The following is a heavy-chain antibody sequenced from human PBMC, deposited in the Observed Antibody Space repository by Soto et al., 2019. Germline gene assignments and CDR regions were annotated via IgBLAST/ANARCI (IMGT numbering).Heavy chain of an antibody. Sequence: PSETLSLTCTVSGGSISSGGYYWSWIRQHPGKGLEWIGYIYYSGSTYYNPSLKSRVTISVDTSKNQFSLKLSSVTAADTAVYYCARGRSSSLKRQGNWFDPWGQGTLVTVSS. CDR2: IYYSGST. CDR1: GGSISSGGYY. J-gene: IGHJ5*02. CDR3: ARGRSSSLKRQGNWFDP. V-gene: IGHV4-31*03.